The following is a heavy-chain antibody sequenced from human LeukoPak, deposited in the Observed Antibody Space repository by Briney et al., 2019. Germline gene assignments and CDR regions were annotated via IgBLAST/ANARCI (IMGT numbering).Heavy chain of an antibody. CDR1: GFTFDDYA. V-gene: IGHV3-9*01. Sequence: PGRSLRLSCAASGFTFDDYAMHWVRHAPGKGLEWVSGISWNSGSIGYADSVKGRFTISRDNAKNSLYLQMNSLRAEDTALYYCAKAINYDILTGYYPDYWGQGTLVTVSS. J-gene: IGHJ4*02. CDR2: ISWNSGSI. D-gene: IGHD3-9*01. CDR3: AKAINYDILTGYYPDY.